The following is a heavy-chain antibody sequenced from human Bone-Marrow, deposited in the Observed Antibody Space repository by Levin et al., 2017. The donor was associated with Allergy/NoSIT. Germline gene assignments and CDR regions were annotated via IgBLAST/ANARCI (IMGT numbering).Heavy chain of an antibody. CDR2: ISYDGRNK. CDR3: VRAEYSSSSGDYYYFGMDV. CDR1: GFTLSSYA. Sequence: PGGSLRLSCAASGFTLSSYAMHWVRQAPGKGLEWVAVISYDGRNKYYADSVKGRLTISRDKSKNTVYMQMNSLRAEDTAVYYCVRAEYSSSSGDYYYFGMDVWGQGTTVTVSS. V-gene: IGHV3-30*04. J-gene: IGHJ6*02. D-gene: IGHD6-6*01.